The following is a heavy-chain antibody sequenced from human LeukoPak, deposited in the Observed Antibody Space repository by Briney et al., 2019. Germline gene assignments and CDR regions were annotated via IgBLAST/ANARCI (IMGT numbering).Heavy chain of an antibody. CDR2: IYYSGST. Sequence: SETLSLSCIGWGDSMLSYYWSWIRQPPGKGLEWIGYIYYSGSTNYNPSLKSRVTISVDTSKNQFSLKLCSVTAADTAVYYCATLTRREGCFDYWGQGTLVTVSS. V-gene: IGHV4-59*08. CDR1: GDSMLSYY. CDR3: ATLTRREGCFDY. D-gene: IGHD1-14*01. J-gene: IGHJ4*02.